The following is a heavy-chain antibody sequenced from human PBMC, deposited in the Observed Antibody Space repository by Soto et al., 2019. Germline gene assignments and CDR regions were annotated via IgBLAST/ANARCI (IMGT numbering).Heavy chain of an antibody. J-gene: IGHJ4*02. CDR3: AKENGYSSSWFEFDY. CDR2: ISGSGGST. CDR1: GFTFSSYA. V-gene: IGHV3-23*01. Sequence: EVQLLESGGGLVQPGGSLRLSCAASGFTFSSYAMSWVRQAPGKGLEWVSAISGSGGSTYYAYSVKGRFPISRDNSKNPLYLQMNSLRAEDTAVYYCAKENGYSSSWFEFDYWGQGTLVTVSS. D-gene: IGHD6-13*01.